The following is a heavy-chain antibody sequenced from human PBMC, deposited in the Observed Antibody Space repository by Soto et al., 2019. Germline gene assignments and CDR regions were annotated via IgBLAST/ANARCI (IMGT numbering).Heavy chain of an antibody. CDR3: AKGGRQWLVTSDFNY. J-gene: IGHJ4*02. CDR1: GFTFSSYG. D-gene: IGHD6-19*01. CDR2: VSHDGRNT. V-gene: IGHV3-30*18. Sequence: GGSLRLSCAASGFTFSSYGMHWVRQAPGKGLEWVAVVSHDGRNTHYADSVKGRFTISRDSSKNTVSLEMTSLRAEDTAVYYCAKGGRQWLVTSDFNYWGQGALVNVSS.